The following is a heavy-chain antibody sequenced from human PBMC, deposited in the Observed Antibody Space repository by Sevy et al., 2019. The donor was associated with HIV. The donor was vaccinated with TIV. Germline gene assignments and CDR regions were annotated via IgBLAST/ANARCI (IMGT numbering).Heavy chain of an antibody. Sequence: GGSLRLSCAASGFTFSNYWMHWVRQAPGNGLVWVSRVNSDGTSTTYADSVKGGFTITRDNAKNTLWLQMSSPRAEDRAVCYCAAANSWDDYWGQGTLVTVSS. J-gene: IGHJ4*02. V-gene: IGHV3-74*01. D-gene: IGHD6-13*01. CDR2: VNSDGTST. CDR1: GFTFSNYW. CDR3: AAANSWDDY.